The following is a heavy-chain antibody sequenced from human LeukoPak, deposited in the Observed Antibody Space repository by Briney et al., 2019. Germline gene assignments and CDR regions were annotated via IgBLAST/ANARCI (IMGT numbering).Heavy chain of an antibody. D-gene: IGHD6-6*01. CDR3: ARTAGDSSSAGANYYYYYYMDV. Sequence: SQTLSLTCTVSGGSISSGGYYWSWIRQPPGKGLEWIGYIYHSGSTYYNPSLKSRVTISVGRSKNQFSLKLSSVTAADTAVYYCARTAGDSSSAGANYYYYYYMDVWGKGTTVTVSS. CDR1: GGSISSGGYY. J-gene: IGHJ6*03. V-gene: IGHV4-30-2*01. CDR2: IYHSGST.